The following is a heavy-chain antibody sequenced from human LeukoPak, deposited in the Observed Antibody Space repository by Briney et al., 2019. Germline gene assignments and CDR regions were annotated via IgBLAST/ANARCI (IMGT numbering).Heavy chain of an antibody. CDR3: ARGGSIYCSSTSCYVLRDY. Sequence: ASVRVSCKASGYTFTGYYMHWVRQAPGQGLEWMGWINPNSGGTNYAQKFQGRVTMTRDTSISTAYMELSRLRSDDTAVYYCARGGSIYCSSTSCYVLRDYWGQGTLVTVSS. V-gene: IGHV1-2*02. D-gene: IGHD2-2*01. CDR1: GYTFTGYY. CDR2: INPNSGGT. J-gene: IGHJ4*02.